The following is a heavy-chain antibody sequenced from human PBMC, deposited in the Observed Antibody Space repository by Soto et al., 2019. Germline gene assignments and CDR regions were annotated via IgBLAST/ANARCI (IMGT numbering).Heavy chain of an antibody. J-gene: IGHJ3*02. V-gene: IGHV3-23*01. CDR3: ANSGSNSLRNYYDSSGYYGDGAFDI. CDR2: ISGSGGST. CDR1: GFTFSSYA. Sequence: GGSLRLSCAASGFTFSSYAMSWVRQAPGKGLEWVSAISGSGGSTYYADSVKGRFTISRDNSKNTLYLQMNSLRAEDTAVYYCANSGSNSLRNYYDSSGYYGDGAFDIWGQGTMVTVSS. D-gene: IGHD3-22*01.